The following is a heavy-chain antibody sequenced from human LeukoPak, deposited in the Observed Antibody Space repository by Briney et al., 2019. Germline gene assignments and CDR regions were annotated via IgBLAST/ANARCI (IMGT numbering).Heavy chain of an antibody. Sequence: ASVTVSCKVSGDTFTSYGLNWVRQAPGQGLEWMGWINTNTGNPTYAQDFTGRFVFSMDTSINTTYLQISSLKTEDTAVYYCAREAPDSRGLSFDFWGQGTLVTVSS. V-gene: IGHV7-4-1*02. CDR3: AREAPDSRGLSFDF. CDR2: INTNTGNP. J-gene: IGHJ4*02. CDR1: GDTFTSYG. D-gene: IGHD3-22*01.